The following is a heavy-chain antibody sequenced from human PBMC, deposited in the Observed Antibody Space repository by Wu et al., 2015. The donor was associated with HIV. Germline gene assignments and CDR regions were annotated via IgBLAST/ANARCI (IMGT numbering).Heavy chain of an antibody. CDR1: GGTFSSYA. V-gene: IGHV1-69*13. D-gene: IGHD6-19*01. Sequence: QVQLVQSGAEVKKPGSSVKVSCKASGGTFSSYAISWVRQAPGQGLEWMGRIIPIFGTANYAQKFQGRVTITADESTSTAYMELSSLRSEDTAVYYCARDLPNYSRGRGGAFDIWGQGTMVTVSS. CDR2: IIPIFGTA. J-gene: IGHJ3*02. CDR3: ARDLPNYSRGRGGAFDI.